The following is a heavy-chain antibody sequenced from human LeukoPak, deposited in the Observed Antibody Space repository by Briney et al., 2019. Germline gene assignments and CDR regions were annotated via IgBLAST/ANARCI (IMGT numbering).Heavy chain of an antibody. CDR2: IKHDGSEK. CDR3: ARVAHSGSYLGAFDI. Sequence: PGGSLRLSCAASGFTFSSFWMSWVRQAPGKGLEWVANIKHDGSEKYYVDSVKGRFTISRDNANTPLYLQMNSLRAEDTAVYYCARVAHSGSYLGAFDIWGQGTMVTVSS. J-gene: IGHJ3*02. V-gene: IGHV3-7*01. D-gene: IGHD1-26*01. CDR1: GFTFSSFW.